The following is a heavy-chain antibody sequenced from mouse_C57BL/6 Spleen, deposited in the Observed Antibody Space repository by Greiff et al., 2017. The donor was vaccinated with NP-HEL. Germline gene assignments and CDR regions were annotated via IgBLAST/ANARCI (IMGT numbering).Heavy chain of an antibody. V-gene: IGHV5-9-1*02. J-gene: IGHJ1*03. Sequence: EVKLMESGEGLVKPGGSLKLSCAASGFTFSSYAMSWVRQTPEKRLEWVAYISSGGDYIYYADTVKGRFTISRDNARNTLYLQMSSLKSEDTAMYYCTRGDDSYWYFDVWGTGTTVTVSS. CDR2: ISSGGDYI. D-gene: IGHD3-3*01. CDR3: TRGDDSYWYFDV. CDR1: GFTFSSYA.